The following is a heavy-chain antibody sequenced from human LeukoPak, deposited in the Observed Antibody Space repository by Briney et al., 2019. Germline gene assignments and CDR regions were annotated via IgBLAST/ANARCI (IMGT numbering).Heavy chain of an antibody. V-gene: IGHV3-48*01. CDR1: GSTFSSYA. D-gene: IGHD5-18*01. CDR2: ISSGSSII. J-gene: IGHJ4*02. CDR3: ASGSYGQFDY. Sequence: GGSLRLSCAASGSTFSSYAMSWVRQAPGKGLEWLSCISSGSSIIYYADSVKGRFTISRDNAKNSLYLQMNSLRAEDTAVYYCASGSYGQFDYWGQGTLVTVSS.